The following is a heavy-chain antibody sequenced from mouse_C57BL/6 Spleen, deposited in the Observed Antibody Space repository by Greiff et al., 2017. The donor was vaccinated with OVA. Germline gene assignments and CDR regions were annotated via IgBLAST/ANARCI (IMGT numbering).Heavy chain of an antibody. J-gene: IGHJ1*03. V-gene: IGHV1-52*01. D-gene: IGHD2-5*01. CDR2: IDPSDSET. CDR3: ARVYYSNYPHV. CDR1: GYTFTSYW. Sequence: QVQLKQPGAALVRPGSSVKLSCKASGYTFTSYWMHWVKQSPIQGLEWIGNIDPSDSETHYNQKFKDKATLTVDKSSSTAYMQLSSLTSEDSAVYYCARVYYSNYPHVWGTETTVTVSP.